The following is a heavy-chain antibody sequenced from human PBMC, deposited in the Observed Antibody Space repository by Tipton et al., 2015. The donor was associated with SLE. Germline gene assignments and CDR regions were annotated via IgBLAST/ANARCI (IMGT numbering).Heavy chain of an antibody. D-gene: IGHD5-12*01. CDR2: IYYSGST. CDR1: GGSFSGYY. CDR3: ARDHDSGSRDY. Sequence: TLSLTCAVYGGSFSGYYWSWIRQPPGKGLEWIGYIYYSGSTNYNPSLKSRVTISVDTSKNQFSLKLSSVTAADTAVYYCARDHDSGSRDYWGQGTLVTVSS. J-gene: IGHJ4*02. V-gene: IGHV4-59*01.